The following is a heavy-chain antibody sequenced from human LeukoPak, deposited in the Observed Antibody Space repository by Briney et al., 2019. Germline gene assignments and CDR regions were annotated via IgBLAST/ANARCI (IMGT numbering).Heavy chain of an antibody. J-gene: IGHJ6*02. CDR2: IRYDGSNK. Sequence: GGSLRLSCAASGFTFSSYGMHWVRQAPGKGLEWVAFIRYDGSNKYYADPVKGRFTISRDNSKNTLYLQMNSLRAEDTAVYYCAKDPTQQLVYYYYYGMDVWGQGTTVTVSS. V-gene: IGHV3-30*02. CDR3: AKDPTQQLVYYYYYGMDV. CDR1: GFTFSSYG. D-gene: IGHD6-13*01.